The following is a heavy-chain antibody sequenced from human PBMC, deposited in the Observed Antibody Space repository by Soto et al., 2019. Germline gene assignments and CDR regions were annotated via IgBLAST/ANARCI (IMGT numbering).Heavy chain of an antibody. J-gene: IGHJ4*02. V-gene: IGHV3-23*01. CDR2: ISGSGGST. Sequence: EVQLLESGGGLVQPGGSLRLSCAASGFTFSSYAMSWVRQAPGKGLEWVSTISGSGGSTYYADSVKGRFTISRDNSKNTLYLQMNSLRADDTAVYYCAKDLRGWYDYGDSWGQGTLVTVSS. CDR1: GFTFSSYA. CDR3: AKDLRGWYDYGDS. D-gene: IGHD6-19*01.